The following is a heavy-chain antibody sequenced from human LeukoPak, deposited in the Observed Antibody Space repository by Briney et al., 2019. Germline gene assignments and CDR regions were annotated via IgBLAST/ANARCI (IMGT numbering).Heavy chain of an antibody. CDR3: ARVRGYSGYEYFDY. CDR1: GYTFTSYD. Sequence: ASVKVSCKASGYTFTSYDINWVRQATGQGLEWMGWMNPNSGNTGYAQKFQGRVTMTRNTSISTAYMELSSLRSDDTAVYYCARVRGYSGYEYFDYWGQGTLVTVSS. D-gene: IGHD5-12*01. CDR2: MNPNSGNT. J-gene: IGHJ4*02. V-gene: IGHV1-8*01.